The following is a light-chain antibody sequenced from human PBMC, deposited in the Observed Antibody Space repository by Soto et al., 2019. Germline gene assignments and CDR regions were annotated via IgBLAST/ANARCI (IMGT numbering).Light chain of an antibody. Sequence: QTVVTQEPSPTVSPGGTVTLTCGSSTGAVTSNHHPYWFQQKAGQAPRTLIYDTSNKHSWTPARFSGSLLGDKAALTLSGAQPEDEAQYYCLLSYNAARVFGGGTKLTVL. CDR3: LLSYNAARV. CDR1: TGAVTSNHH. CDR2: DTS. V-gene: IGLV7-46*01. J-gene: IGLJ2*01.